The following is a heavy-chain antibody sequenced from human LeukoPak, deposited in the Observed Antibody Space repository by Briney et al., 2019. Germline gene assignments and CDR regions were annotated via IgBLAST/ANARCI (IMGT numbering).Heavy chain of an antibody. CDR1: GGSISSSSYY. D-gene: IGHD2-15*01. CDR2: IYYSGST. Sequence: SETLSLTCTVSGGSISSSSYYWGWIRQPPGKGLEWIGSIYYSGSTYYNPSLKSRVTISVDTSKNQFSLKLSSVTAADTAVYYCARVVEEDIVVAADWGQGTLVTVSS. V-gene: IGHV4-39*07. J-gene: IGHJ4*02. CDR3: ARVVEEDIVVAAD.